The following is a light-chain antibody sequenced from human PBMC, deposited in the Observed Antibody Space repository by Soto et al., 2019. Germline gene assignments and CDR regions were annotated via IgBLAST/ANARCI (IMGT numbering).Light chain of an antibody. V-gene: IGKV1-5*01. J-gene: IGKJ1*01. Sequence: DIPMTQSPSTLSASVGDRVTITCRASQSISHRLAWYQQKPGKAPNLLIYGASTLESGVPSRFSGSGSGTEFTLTISSLQPDDFATYYCQQYNGYSGTFGQGTKVEIK. CDR3: QQYNGYSGT. CDR1: QSISHR. CDR2: GAS.